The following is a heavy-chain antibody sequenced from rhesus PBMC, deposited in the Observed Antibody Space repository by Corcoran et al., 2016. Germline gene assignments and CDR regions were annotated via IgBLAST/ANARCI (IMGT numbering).Heavy chain of an antibody. CDR2: IRSKAYGGTA. CDR3: TTGVITYFDY. CDR1: GFTFSDYY. D-gene: IGHD3-34*01. Sequence: EVQLVESGGGLVQPGGSLRLSCAASGFTFSDYYMYWVRQAPGKGLEWVGFIRSKAYGGTAEYAASVKGRFTISRDDSESIAYLQMSSLKTEDTAVYYCTTGVITYFDYWGQGVLVTVSS. J-gene: IGHJ4*01. V-gene: IGHV3-184*01.